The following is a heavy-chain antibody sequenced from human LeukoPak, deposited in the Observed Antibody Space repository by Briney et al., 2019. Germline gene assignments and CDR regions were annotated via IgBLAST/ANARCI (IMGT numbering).Heavy chain of an antibody. D-gene: IGHD3-10*01. CDR1: GYTFTSYG. Sequence: ASVKVSCKASGYTFTSYGISWVRQAPGQGLEWMGWISAYNGNTNYAQKLQGRVTMTTDTSTSTAYMELSSLRSDDTAVYYCARDPSAGDYYYYYMDVWGKGTTVTISS. V-gene: IGHV1-18*01. CDR3: ARDPSAGDYYYYYMDV. CDR2: ISAYNGNT. J-gene: IGHJ6*03.